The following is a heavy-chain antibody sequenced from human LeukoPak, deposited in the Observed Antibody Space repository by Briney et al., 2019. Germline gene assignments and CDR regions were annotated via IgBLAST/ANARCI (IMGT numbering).Heavy chain of an antibody. Sequence: GGSLRLSCAASGFTFSSYSMNWVRQAPGKGLEWVSYISSTSSTIYYVDSVKGRFTISRDNAKNSLYLQMNSLRAEDTAVYYCARVTSGYDFSIYSPYYYYYYMDVWGKGTTVTISS. CDR3: ARVTSGYDFSIYSPYYYYYYMDV. V-gene: IGHV3-48*04. D-gene: IGHD5-12*01. CDR2: ISSTSSTI. J-gene: IGHJ6*03. CDR1: GFTFSSYS.